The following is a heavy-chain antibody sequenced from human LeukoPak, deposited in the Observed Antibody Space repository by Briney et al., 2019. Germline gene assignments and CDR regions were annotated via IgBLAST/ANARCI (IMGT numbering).Heavy chain of an antibody. CDR1: GFTFSSYS. D-gene: IGHD3-22*01. V-gene: IGHV3-48*04. J-gene: IGHJ4*02. CDR3: ARVWSSGYTKNY. Sequence: GGSLRLSCAASGFTFSSYSIDWVRQAPGKGLEWLSYISSSSSTIYYADSVKGRFTISRDNAKNSVYLQMNSLRAEDTAVYYCARVWSSGYTKNYWGQGTLVTVSS. CDR2: ISSSSSTI.